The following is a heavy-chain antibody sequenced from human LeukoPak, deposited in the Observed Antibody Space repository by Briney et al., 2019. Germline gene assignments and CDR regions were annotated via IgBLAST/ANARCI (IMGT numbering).Heavy chain of an antibody. V-gene: IGHV3-21*01. CDR1: GFTFSPYS. J-gene: IGHJ4*02. CDR3: ARSKWSSTNLTPPYFDY. D-gene: IGHD2-2*01. Sequence: GSLRLSCAASGFTFSPYSMNWVRQAPGKGLEWVSSISSSSGYIYYADSVKGRFTISRDNAKNSLYLQMNSLRAEDTAVYYCARSKWSSTNLTPPYFDYWGQGTLVTVSS. CDR2: ISSSSGYI.